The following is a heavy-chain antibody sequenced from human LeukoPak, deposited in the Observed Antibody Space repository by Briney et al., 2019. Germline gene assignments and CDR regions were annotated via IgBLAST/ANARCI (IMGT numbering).Heavy chain of an antibody. J-gene: IGHJ4*02. CDR3: ARENALVGSGSCPYYFDY. CDR1: GGSISSYY. V-gene: IGHV4-59*12. CDR2: IYYSGST. D-gene: IGHD3-10*01. Sequence: PSETLSLTCTVSGGSISSYYWSWIRQPPGKGLEWIGYIYYSGSTYYNPSLKSRVTISVDTSKNQFSLKLSSVTAADTAVYYCARENALVGSGSCPYYFDYWGQGTLVTVSS.